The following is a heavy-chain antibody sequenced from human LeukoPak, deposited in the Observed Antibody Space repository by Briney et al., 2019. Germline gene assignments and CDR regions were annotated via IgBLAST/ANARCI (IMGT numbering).Heavy chain of an antibody. CDR2: ITRSGSNI. V-gene: IGHV3-48*03. CDR3: ARLTIYDDTDY. Sequence: PGGSLRLSCTGSQVIFSKYGLNWVRQSPGKGLEWISSITRSGSNIDYADSVRGRFTISRDNAKNSLFLHMNSLRVEDTAVYYCARLTIYDDTDYWGQGTLVTVSS. D-gene: IGHD3-3*01. CDR1: QVIFSKYG. J-gene: IGHJ4*02.